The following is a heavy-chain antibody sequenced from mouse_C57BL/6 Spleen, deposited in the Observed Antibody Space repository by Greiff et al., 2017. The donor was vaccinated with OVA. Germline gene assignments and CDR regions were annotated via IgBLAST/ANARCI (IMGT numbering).Heavy chain of an antibody. V-gene: IGHV1-82*01. CDR3: ASTYYYGSSYDAMDY. CDR1: GYAFSSSW. Sequence: QVQLKESGPELVKPGASVKISCKASGYAFSSSWMNWVKQRPGKGLEWIGRIYPGDGDTNYNGKFKGKATLTADKSSSTAYMQLSSLTSEDSAVYFCASTYYYGSSYDAMDYWGQGTSVTVSS. D-gene: IGHD1-1*01. J-gene: IGHJ4*01. CDR2: IYPGDGDT.